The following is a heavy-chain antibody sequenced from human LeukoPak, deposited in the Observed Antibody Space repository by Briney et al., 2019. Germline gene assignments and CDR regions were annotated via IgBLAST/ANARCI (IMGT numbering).Heavy chain of an antibody. V-gene: IGHV3-74*01. CDR2: INSDGSST. D-gene: IGHD3-10*01. CDR1: GFTFSSYW. CDR3: ALVRGYYYHGLDV. Sequence: GGSLRLSCAASGFTFSSYWMHWVRQAPGKGLVWVSRINSDGSSTSYADSVKGRFTISRDNAMNTLYLQMNSLRAEDTAVYYCALVRGYYYHGLDVWGQGTTVTVSS. J-gene: IGHJ6*02.